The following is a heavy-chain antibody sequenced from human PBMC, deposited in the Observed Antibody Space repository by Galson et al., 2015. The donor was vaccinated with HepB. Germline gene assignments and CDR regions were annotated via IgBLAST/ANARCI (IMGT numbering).Heavy chain of an antibody. D-gene: IGHD1-20*01. CDR3: AKSHNWKYSDY. CDR1: GFTFSRYA. Sequence: SLRLSCAASGFTFSRYAMNWVRQAPGKGLEWVSGISGSGGNTYYADSVKGRFTISRDNSKNTLYLQINSLGAEDTAIYYCAKSHNWKYSDYWGQGTLVTVSS. V-gene: IGHV3-23*01. CDR2: ISGSGGNT. J-gene: IGHJ4*02.